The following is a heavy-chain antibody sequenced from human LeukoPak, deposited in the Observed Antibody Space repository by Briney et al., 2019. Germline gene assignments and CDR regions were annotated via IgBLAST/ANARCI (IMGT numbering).Heavy chain of an antibody. CDR2: IYSSGST. D-gene: IGHD6-13*01. Sequence: PSETLSLTCAVSSGSVSSTNCWTWVRQPPGKGLEWIGYIYSSGSTNYNPSLKSRVTISVDTSKNQLSLKLSSVTAADTAVYYCARHWETSSWYVDYWGQGTLVTVSS. J-gene: IGHJ4*02. CDR1: SGSVSSTNC. V-gene: IGHV4-59*08. CDR3: ARHWETSSWYVDY.